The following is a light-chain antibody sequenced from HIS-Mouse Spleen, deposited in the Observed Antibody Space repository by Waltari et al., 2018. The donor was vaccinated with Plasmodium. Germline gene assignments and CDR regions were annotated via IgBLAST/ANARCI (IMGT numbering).Light chain of an antibody. Sequence: SYELTQPPSVSVSPGQTAMITCSGDALPKKYAYWYQQKSGQAPVLVIYEDSKRPSGIPERFSGSSSGTMATVTISGAQVEDEADYYCYSTDSSGNHRVFGGGTKLTVL. CDR1: ALPKKY. CDR2: EDS. J-gene: IGLJ3*02. CDR3: YSTDSSGNHRV. V-gene: IGLV3-10*01.